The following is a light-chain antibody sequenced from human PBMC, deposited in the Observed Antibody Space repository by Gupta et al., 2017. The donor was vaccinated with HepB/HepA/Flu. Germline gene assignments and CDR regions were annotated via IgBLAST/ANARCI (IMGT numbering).Light chain of an antibody. CDR1: NIGRKS. J-gene: IGLJ2*01. CDR3: QVWDSSSDHVV. V-gene: IGLV3-21*03. CDR2: DDS. Sequence: SYVLTQPPSVSVAPGKTARTTCGGNNIGRKSVHWYQQKPGQAPVLVGYDDSDRPSGNPEGFSGSNSGNTATLTISRVEDGDEADYYSQVWDSSSDHVVFGGGTKLTVL.